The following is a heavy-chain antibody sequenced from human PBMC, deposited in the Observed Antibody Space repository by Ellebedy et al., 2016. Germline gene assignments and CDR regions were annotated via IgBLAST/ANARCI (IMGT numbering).Heavy chain of an antibody. CDR1: GFTFDDYS. J-gene: IGHJ4*02. Sequence: GGSLRLXXAASGFTFDDYSMHWVRQAPGKGLEWVSGISWNSGNMDYADSVKGRFSISRENAKNSLYLQMTSLRPDDTAFYYCAKDMGRFLEWDDNYFDSWGQGTLVTVSS. D-gene: IGHD3-3*01. CDR3: AKDMGRFLEWDDNYFDS. V-gene: IGHV3-9*01. CDR2: ISWNSGNM.